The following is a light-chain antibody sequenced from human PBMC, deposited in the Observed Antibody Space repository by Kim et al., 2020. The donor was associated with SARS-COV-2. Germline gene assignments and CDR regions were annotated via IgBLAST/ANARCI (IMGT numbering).Light chain of an antibody. J-gene: IGKJ4*01. CDR2: SIS. CDR1: QSVSRY. CDR3: QQYGSSPLT. Sequence: LSPGERATPSGRPSQSVSRYLAWYQQKPGQAPRLLIYSISTRATGIPDRFTGSGSGTDFTLTISRLEPEDFAMYYCQQYGSSPLTFGGGTKVDIK. V-gene: IGKV3-20*01.